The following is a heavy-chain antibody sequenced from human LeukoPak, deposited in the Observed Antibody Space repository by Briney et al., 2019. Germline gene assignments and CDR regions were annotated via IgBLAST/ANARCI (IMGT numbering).Heavy chain of an antibody. J-gene: IGHJ4*02. D-gene: IGHD6-13*01. CDR2: ISASGGST. Sequence: GGSLRLSCAASEFSVGSNYMTWVRQAPGKGLEWVSAISASGGSTYYADSVKGRFTISRDNSKNTLYLQMNSLRAEDTAVYYCAKRGGMYPAHYFDYWGQGTLVTVSS. V-gene: IGHV3-23*01. CDR1: EFSVGSNY. CDR3: AKRGGMYPAHYFDY.